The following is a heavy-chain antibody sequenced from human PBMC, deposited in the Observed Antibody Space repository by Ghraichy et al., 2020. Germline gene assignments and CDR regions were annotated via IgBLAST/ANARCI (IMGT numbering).Heavy chain of an antibody. CDR3: AKASYYDFLRPYMDV. J-gene: IGHJ6*03. CDR1: GFTFSSYA. D-gene: IGHD3-3*01. CDR2: ISGSGGST. V-gene: IGHV3-23*01. Sequence: GGSLRLSCAASGFTFSSYAMSWVRQAPGKGLEWVSAISGSGGSTYYADSVKGRFTISRDNSKNTLYLQMNSLRAEDTAVYYCAKASYYDFLRPYMDVWGKGTTVTVSS.